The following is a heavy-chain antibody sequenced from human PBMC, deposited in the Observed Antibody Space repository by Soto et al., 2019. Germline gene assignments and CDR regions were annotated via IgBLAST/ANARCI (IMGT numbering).Heavy chain of an antibody. CDR2: IYPGDSDT. Sequence: RGESLKISCKGSGYTFTNYWIGWLRQMPVKGLEWMGIIYPGDSDTKYNPSFQGQVTISADKSINTTYLRWTSLKASDTAIYYCAASIFYYGLVVWGQGTTVNVCS. CDR1: GYTFTNYW. CDR3: AASIFYYGLVV. J-gene: IGHJ6*02. V-gene: IGHV5-51*01.